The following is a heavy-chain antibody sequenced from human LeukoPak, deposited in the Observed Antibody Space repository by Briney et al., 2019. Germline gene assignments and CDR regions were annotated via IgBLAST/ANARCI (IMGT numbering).Heavy chain of an antibody. CDR3: ARQYDNWTYLDY. Sequence: SETLSLTCTVSGGSISSSGYYWGWNRQPPGKGLEWIGSIYYSGSTHYNPSLESRVTISVDTSKNQFSLKLSSVTAADTAVYYCARQYDNWTYLDYWGQGTLVTVSS. CDR2: IYYSGST. CDR1: GGSISSSGYY. V-gene: IGHV4-39*01. D-gene: IGHD1-20*01. J-gene: IGHJ4*02.